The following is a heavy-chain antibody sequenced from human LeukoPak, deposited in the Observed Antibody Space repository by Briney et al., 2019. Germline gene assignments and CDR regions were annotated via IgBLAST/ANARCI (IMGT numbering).Heavy chain of an antibody. CDR2: TYYRSKWYN. V-gene: IGHV6-1*01. CDR3: AGGYDFWSGYYGNNWFDP. CDR1: GDSFSSNSAD. J-gene: IGHJ5*02. Sequence: SQTLSLTCAISGDSFSSNSADWNWIRQSPSRGLEWLGRTYYRSKWYNDYAVSVKSRITINPDTSKNQFSLQLNSVTPEDTAVYYCAGGYDFWSGYYGNNWFDPWGQGTLVTVSS. D-gene: IGHD3-3*01.